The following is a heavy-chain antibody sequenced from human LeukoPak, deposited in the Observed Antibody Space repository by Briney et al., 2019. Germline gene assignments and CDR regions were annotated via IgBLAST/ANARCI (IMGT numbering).Heavy chain of an antibody. J-gene: IGHJ4*02. V-gene: IGHV1-46*01. Sequence: ASVKVSCKASGYTFTGYYMHWVRQAPGQGLEWMGIINPSGGSTSYAQKFQGRVTMTRDMSTSTVYMELSSLRSEDTAVYYCARDIGVGATPRRAFDIWGQGTLVSVSS. CDR2: INPSGGST. D-gene: IGHD1-26*01. CDR3: ARDIGVGATPRRAFDI. CDR1: GYTFTGYY.